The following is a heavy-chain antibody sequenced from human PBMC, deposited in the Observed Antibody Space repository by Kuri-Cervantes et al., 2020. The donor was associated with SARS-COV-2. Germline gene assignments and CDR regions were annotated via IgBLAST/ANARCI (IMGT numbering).Heavy chain of an antibody. Sequence: ASVKVSCKAPETTFPNYDINWVQQATGQGLEWMGMVKTNSGNTLYAQIFQGRVTMTRDTSTSTVYLELSSLTSEDAAIYYCYCAPKEGLDSWGQGTLVTVSS. J-gene: IGHJ4*02. D-gene: IGHD2-21*01. CDR2: VKTNSGNT. CDR1: ETTFPNYD. V-gene: IGHV1-8*01. CDR3: YCAPKEGLDS.